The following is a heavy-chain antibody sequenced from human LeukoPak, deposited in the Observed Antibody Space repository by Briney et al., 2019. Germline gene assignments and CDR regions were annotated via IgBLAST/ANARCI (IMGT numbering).Heavy chain of an antibody. CDR2: MSFDGSHI. Sequence: PGGSLRLSCAASQFTFNLHAMNWARQAPGKGLDWVAVMSFDGSHIYYADSVKGRFTISRDNSNNTLFLQMNSLNADDTAVYYCARGGTYYYQYYYMDVWGKGTTVTVSS. V-gene: IGHV3-30*01. CDR3: ARGGTYYYQYYYMDV. D-gene: IGHD3-16*01. CDR1: QFTFNLHA. J-gene: IGHJ6*03.